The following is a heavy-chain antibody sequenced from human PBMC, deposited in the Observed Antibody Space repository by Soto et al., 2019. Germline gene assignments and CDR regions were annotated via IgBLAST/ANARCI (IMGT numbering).Heavy chain of an antibody. V-gene: IGHV1-8*01. D-gene: IGHD6-13*01. Sequence: ASVKVSCKASGYTFTSYDINWVRQATGQGLEWMGWMNPNSGNTGYAQKFQGRVTMTRNTSISTAYMELSSLRSEDTAVYYCARGPPSSSWYRAYYYYMDVWGKGTTVTVSS. J-gene: IGHJ6*03. CDR3: ARGPPSSSWYRAYYYYMDV. CDR2: MNPNSGNT. CDR1: GYTFTSYD.